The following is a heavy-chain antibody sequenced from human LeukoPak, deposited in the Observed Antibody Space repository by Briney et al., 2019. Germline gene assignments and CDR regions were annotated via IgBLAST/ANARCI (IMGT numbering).Heavy chain of an antibody. Sequence: GGSLRLSCAASGFTFSTSAMSWVRQAPGKGLEWVSNISGSGSGGSTYYADSVKGRFTISRDNSKNTLYLQMNSLRAEDTAVFYCARAGDYYDSSGYYREYYFDYWGQGTLVTVSS. D-gene: IGHD3-22*01. CDR2: ISGSGSGGST. CDR1: GFTFSTSA. V-gene: IGHV3-23*01. CDR3: ARAGDYYDSSGYYREYYFDY. J-gene: IGHJ4*02.